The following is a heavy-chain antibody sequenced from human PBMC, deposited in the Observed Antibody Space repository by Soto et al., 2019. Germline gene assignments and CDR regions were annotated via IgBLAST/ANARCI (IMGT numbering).Heavy chain of an antibody. V-gene: IGHV1-8*02. CDR2: MNPNSGET. CDR3: ARIAMPARPRLYNWFDP. CDR1: GYTFNDYE. D-gene: IGHD2-2*01. Sequence: EQLVQSAAEVKKPGASVKVSCMTSGYTFNDYEINWVRQATGQGLEWIGWMNPNSGETGYAQRFQGRVTMTTSTSLSTAYLELSSLTSDDTAVYYGARIAMPARPRLYNWFDPWGQGTLVTVSS. J-gene: IGHJ5*02.